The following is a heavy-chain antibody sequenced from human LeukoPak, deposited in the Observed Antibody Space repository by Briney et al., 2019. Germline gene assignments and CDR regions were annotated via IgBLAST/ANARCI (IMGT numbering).Heavy chain of an antibody. CDR1: GYTFIGYG. CDR2: ISGYNGDT. CDR3: ARDGSEAMPGSGWFAP. Sequence: ASVKVSCKASGYTFIGYGITWVRQAPGQGLEWVGWISGYNGDTIYAQNIQGRVTMTTDSSTTTVYMELRSLKSDDTAVYYCARDGSEAMPGSGWFAPWGQGTLVTVSS. J-gene: IGHJ5*02. D-gene: IGHD3-10*01. V-gene: IGHV1-18*01.